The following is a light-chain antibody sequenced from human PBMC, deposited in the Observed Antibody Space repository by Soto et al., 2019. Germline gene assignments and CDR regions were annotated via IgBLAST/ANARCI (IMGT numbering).Light chain of an antibody. CDR3: QRYNTVPLA. CDR1: LAISNY. J-gene: IGKJ1*01. Sequence: DIQMTQSPSSLSAFVGDRVTITCRASLAISNYLAWYQQRPGKVPKLLIYGASTLHSGVPSRFAGSGSATEFTLTITSLQPEDVATYYCQRYNTVPLAFGQGTKVEIK. V-gene: IGKV1-27*01. CDR2: GAS.